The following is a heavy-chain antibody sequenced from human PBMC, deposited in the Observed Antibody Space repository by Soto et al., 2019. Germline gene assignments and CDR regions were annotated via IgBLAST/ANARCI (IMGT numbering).Heavy chain of an antibody. CDR2: IYYIVST. CDR3: ARVWEVTDDIGWWLEQ. D-gene: IGHD2-15*01. Sequence: TLSLTCSVSGCSIIGYYWSCIRQPPVKGLDCIGYIYYIVSTNYNPSLKSRVTISVDTSKNQFSLKLSSVTAADTAVYYCARVWEVTDDIGWWLEQWGKGNLVNVSS. CDR1: GCSIIGYY. V-gene: IGHV4-59*01. J-gene: IGHJ4*02.